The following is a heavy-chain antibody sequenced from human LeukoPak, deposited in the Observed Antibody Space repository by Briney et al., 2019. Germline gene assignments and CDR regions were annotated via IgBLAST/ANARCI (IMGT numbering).Heavy chain of an antibody. CDR3: ARKRGVGVDRNAFDI. D-gene: IGHD3-3*01. V-gene: IGHV1-24*01. J-gene: IGHJ3*02. CDR2: FDPEDGET. Sequence: ASVKVSCKVSGYTLTELSMHWVRQAPGKGLEWMGGFDPEDGETLYAQKFQGRVTMTEDTSTDTAYMELSSLRSEDTAVYYCARKRGVGVDRNAFDIWGQGTMVTVSS. CDR1: GYTLTELS.